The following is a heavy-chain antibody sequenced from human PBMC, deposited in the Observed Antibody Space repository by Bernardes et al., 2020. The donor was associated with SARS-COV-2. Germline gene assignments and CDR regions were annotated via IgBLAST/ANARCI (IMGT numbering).Heavy chain of an antibody. CDR3: ALTTVVPWAFDV. D-gene: IGHD4-17*01. Sequence: TLSLTCTVSGDSLSSGDYYCSWIRQPAGKGLEYIGRFHTRGSTKYNPSHESRAAISLDISKNQFSLRLTSVTAADTAVYFCALTTVVPWAFDVWGQGSVVTVSS. J-gene: IGHJ3*01. CDR1: GDSLSSGDYY. CDR2: FHTRGST. V-gene: IGHV4-61*02.